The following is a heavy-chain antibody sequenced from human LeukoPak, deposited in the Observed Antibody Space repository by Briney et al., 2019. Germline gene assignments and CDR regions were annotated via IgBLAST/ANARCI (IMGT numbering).Heavy chain of an antibody. CDR3: ARAGYSYGEYYFDY. Sequence: PGGSLRLSCAASGFSFSGYGMHWVRQAPGKGLEWVAFIHYDGARSYYADSVKGRFTISRDNSKNTLYLQMNSLRAEDTAVYYCARAGYSYGEYYFDYWGQGTLVTVSS. D-gene: IGHD5-18*01. CDR1: GFSFSGYG. V-gene: IGHV3-30*02. CDR2: IHYDGARS. J-gene: IGHJ4*02.